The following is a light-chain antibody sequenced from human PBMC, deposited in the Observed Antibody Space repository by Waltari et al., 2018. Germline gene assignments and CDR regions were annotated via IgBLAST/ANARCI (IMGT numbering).Light chain of an antibody. CDR2: AAS. CDR1: QTMRDY. CDR3: QQSYDVPYT. Sequence: DIQMTQSPSSLSASIGDRVTISCRGSQTMRDYVHWCQHKPGKAPKLLIYAASNLQSGVPSRFSGSGFGTDFTLTINPLQPEDFAVYYCQQSYDVPYTFGQGTRLDIK. V-gene: IGKV1-39*01. J-gene: IGKJ2*01.